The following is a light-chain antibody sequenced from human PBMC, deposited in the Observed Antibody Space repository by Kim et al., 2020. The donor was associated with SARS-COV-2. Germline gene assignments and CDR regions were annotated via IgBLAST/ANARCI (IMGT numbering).Light chain of an antibody. CDR2: STS. J-gene: IGLJ3*02. CDR1: TGEVTSGYY. Sequence: PGRTITLPCTSSTGEVTSGYYPNWFQQQPGQAPRARIYSTSHKHAWTPARFSGSLLGGKAALTLSGVQPEDEAEYYCLLYYGGAWVFGGGTQLTVL. V-gene: IGLV7-43*01. CDR3: LLYYGGAWV.